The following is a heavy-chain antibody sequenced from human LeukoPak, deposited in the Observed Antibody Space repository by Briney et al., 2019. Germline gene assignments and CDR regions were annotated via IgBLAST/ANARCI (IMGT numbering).Heavy chain of an antibody. CDR3: ARDDEGSAAAHAFDI. V-gene: IGHV3-21*01. CDR2: ISSSSSYI. Sequence: PGGSPRLSCAASGFTFSSYSMNWVRQAPGKGLEWVSSISSSSSYIYYADSVKGRFTISRDNAKNSLYLQMNSLRAEDTAVYYCARDDEGSAAAHAFDIWGQGTMVTVSS. CDR1: GFTFSSYS. D-gene: IGHD6-13*01. J-gene: IGHJ3*02.